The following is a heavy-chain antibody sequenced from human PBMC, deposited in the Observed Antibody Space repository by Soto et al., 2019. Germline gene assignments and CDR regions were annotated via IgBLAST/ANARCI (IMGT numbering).Heavy chain of an antibody. J-gene: IGHJ4*02. V-gene: IGHV3-7*05. CDR2: IKQDGSEK. D-gene: IGHD1-7*01. CDR3: ARAGGTYYSGYFDY. Sequence: GGSLRLSCAASGFTFSSYWMSWVRQAPGKGLEWVANIKQDGSEKYYVDSVKGRFTISRDNAKNSLYLHMNSLRAEDTAVYYCARAGGTYYSGYFDYWGQGSLVTVSS. CDR1: GFTFSSYW.